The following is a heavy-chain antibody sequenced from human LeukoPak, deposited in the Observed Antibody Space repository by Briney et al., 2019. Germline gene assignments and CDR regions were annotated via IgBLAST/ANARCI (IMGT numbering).Heavy chain of an antibody. D-gene: IGHD4-23*01. CDR3: ASGVGVVVTLDY. V-gene: IGHV1-69*05. J-gene: IGHJ4*02. CDR1: VGTFSSYA. Sequence: SVKVSFKASVGTFSSYAISWVRQAPGQGLEWMGGIIPIFGAANHAQKFQGRVTITTDESTSTAYMELSSLRSEDTAVYYCASGVGVVVTLDYWGQGTLVTVSS. CDR2: IIPIFGAA.